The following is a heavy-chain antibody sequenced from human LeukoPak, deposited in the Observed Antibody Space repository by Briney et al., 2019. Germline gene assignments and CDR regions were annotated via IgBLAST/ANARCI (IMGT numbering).Heavy chain of an antibody. CDR3: ARGNWANYYDSSGSPDY. D-gene: IGHD3-22*01. J-gene: IGHJ4*02. CDR2: IYTSGST. V-gene: IGHV4-61*02. Sequence: SETLSLTCTVSGGSISSGSYYWSWIRQPAGKGLEWIGRIYTSGSTNYNPSLKSRVTISVDTSKNQFSLKLSSVTAADTAVYYCARGNWANYYDSSGSPDYWGQGTLVTVSS. CDR1: GGSISSGSYY.